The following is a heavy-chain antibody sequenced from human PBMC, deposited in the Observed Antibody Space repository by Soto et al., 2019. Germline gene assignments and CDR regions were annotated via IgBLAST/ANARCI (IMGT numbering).Heavy chain of an antibody. CDR3: ARGKLLGWYDY. CDR1: GGTFSSYA. Sequence: GASVKVSCKTSGGTFSSYAISWVRQAPGQGLEWMGGIVPIVDTAKYAQKFQGRVTITRDTSASTAYMELSSLRSEDTAVYYCARGKLLGWYDYWGQGTLVTVSS. V-gene: IGHV1-69*05. D-gene: IGHD1-26*01. J-gene: IGHJ4*02. CDR2: IVPIVDTA.